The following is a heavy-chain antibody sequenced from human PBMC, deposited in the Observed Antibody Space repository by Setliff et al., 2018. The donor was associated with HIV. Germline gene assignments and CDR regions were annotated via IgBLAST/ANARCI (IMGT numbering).Heavy chain of an antibody. Sequence: ASVKVSCKTSAYTFNSYYMHWIRQAPGQGLEWMGLIGPSGSSTTYAQNFQGRVTMSRDTSTNTVYMELSSLGSEDTAVYYCARDHIAARSVDYWGQGTLVTVSS. V-gene: IGHV1-46*02. CDR3: ARDHIAARSVDY. CDR1: AYTFNSYY. J-gene: IGHJ4*02. CDR2: IGPSGSST. D-gene: IGHD6-6*01.